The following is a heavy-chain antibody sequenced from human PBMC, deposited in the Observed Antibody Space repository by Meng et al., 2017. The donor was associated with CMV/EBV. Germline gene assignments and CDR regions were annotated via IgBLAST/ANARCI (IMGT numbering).Heavy chain of an antibody. CDR2: IYCSGST. V-gene: IGHV4-61*01. CDR3: ARVRGILGSGYYYYYYGMDV. D-gene: IGHD3-16*01. Sequence: GSLRLSCTVSGYSISSGYYWSWIRQPPGKGLEWIGYIYCSGSTNYNPSLKSRVTISVDTSKNQFSLKLSSVTAADTAVYYCARVRGILGSGYYYYYYGMDVWGQGTTVTVSS. J-gene: IGHJ6*02. CDR1: GYSISSGYY.